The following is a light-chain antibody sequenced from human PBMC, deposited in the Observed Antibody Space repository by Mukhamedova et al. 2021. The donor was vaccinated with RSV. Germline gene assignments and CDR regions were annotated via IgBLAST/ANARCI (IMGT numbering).Light chain of an antibody. J-gene: IGLJ3*02. CDR3: QVWDVGGGRGV. V-gene: IGLV3-21*02. CDR2: DDV. Sequence: MTCGGNNIGTTSVHWYQQRPGQAPLLVIYDDVDRPSGIPERFSGAKTGNTATLTISRVEAGDEADYYCQVWDVGGGRGVFGGGT. CDR1: NIGTTS.